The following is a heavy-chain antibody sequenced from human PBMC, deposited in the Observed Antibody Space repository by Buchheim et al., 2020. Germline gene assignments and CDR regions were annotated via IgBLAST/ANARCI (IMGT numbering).Heavy chain of an antibody. CDR2: IYYSGST. J-gene: IGHJ4*02. D-gene: IGHD2-15*01. V-gene: IGHV4-30-4*01. CDR3: ARVNRNAYCSGGSCYSVFDY. Sequence: QVQLQESGPGLVKPSQTLSLTCTVSGGSISSGDYYWSWIRQPPGKGLEWMGYIYYSGSTYYNPSLKSRVTISVDTYKNQFSLKLSSVTAADTAVYYCARVNRNAYCSGGSCYSVFDYWGQGTL. CDR1: GGSISSGDYY.